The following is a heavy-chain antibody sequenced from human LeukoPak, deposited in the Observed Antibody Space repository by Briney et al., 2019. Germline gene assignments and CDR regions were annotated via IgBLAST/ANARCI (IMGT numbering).Heavy chain of an antibody. J-gene: IGHJ4*02. CDR1: GFTFSSYA. Sequence: TGGSLRLSCAASGFTFSSYAMSWVRQAPGKGLEWVSAFSGSGGSTYYADSVKGRFTISRDNSKNTLYLQMNSLRAEDTAVYYCAKMGYCSSTSCYWSDYWGQGTLVTVSS. CDR2: FSGSGGST. CDR3: AKMGYCSSTSCYWSDY. D-gene: IGHD2-2*01. V-gene: IGHV3-23*01.